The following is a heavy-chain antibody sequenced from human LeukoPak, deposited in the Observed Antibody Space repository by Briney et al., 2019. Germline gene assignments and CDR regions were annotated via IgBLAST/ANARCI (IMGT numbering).Heavy chain of an antibody. J-gene: IGHJ4*01. D-gene: IGHD1-14*01. CDR3: VITAGPPTDH. CDR2: ISRGGSPI. CDR1: GITFSDYY. Sequence: GGSLRLSCTASGITFSDYYMNWIRQAPGKGLEWLSFISRGGSPIYYADSVKGRFTISRDNAKNSLYLQMNSLRVEDTAMYYCVITAGPPTDHWGQGALVTVSS. V-gene: IGHV3-11*04.